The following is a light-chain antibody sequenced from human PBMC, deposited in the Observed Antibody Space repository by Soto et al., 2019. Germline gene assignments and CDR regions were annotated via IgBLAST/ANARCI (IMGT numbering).Light chain of an antibody. V-gene: IGKV4-1*01. CDR1: QSVLYSSNSKNY. J-gene: IGKJ4*01. CDR3: QQRSDWPST. Sequence: DIVMTQSPDSLAVSLGERATINCKSSQSVLYSSNSKNYLNWYQQTPGQPPKLLIYWASTRESGVPDRFSGSGSGTDFTLTISSLQAEDVAVYYCQQRSDWPSTFGGGTKVQIK. CDR2: WAS.